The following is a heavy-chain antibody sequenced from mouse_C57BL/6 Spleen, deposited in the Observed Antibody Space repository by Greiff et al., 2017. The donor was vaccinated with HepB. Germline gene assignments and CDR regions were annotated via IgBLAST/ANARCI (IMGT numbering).Heavy chain of an antibody. Sequence: QVQLQQSGAELVKPGASVKISCKASGYAFSSSWMNWVKQRPGKGLEWIGQIYPGDGDTNYNGKFKGKATLTADKSSSTAYMQLSSLTSEDSAVYFCARTTVVEGRYFDVWGTGTTVTVSS. J-gene: IGHJ1*03. CDR2: IYPGDGDT. CDR1: GYAFSSSW. CDR3: ARTTVVEGRYFDV. V-gene: IGHV1-80*01. D-gene: IGHD1-1*01.